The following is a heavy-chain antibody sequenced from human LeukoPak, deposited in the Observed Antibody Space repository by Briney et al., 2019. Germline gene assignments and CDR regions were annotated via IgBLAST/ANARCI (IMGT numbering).Heavy chain of an antibody. CDR3: ARGQYLDH. Sequence: GGSLRLSCVASGFVFSTYGLDWVRQAPGKGLEWVSSIRTSGIYTYYADSVRGQFTISRDNAKNSLYLEMTSLRAEDSAVYYCARGQYLDHWGQGTLVTVSS. CDR2: IRTSGIYT. CDR1: GFVFSTYG. V-gene: IGHV3-21*06. J-gene: IGHJ4*02.